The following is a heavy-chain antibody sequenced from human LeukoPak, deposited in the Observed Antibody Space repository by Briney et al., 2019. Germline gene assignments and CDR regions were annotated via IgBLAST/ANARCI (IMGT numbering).Heavy chain of an antibody. J-gene: IGHJ4*02. CDR2: IYYSGST. CDR1: GGSISGYY. CDR3: ARHFGDAYRRSFDF. Sequence: PSETLSLTCTVSGGSISGYYWSWLRQPPGKSLEWIAYIYYSGSTNYNPSLKSRVTISVDTSKNQFSLKLTSVTAADTAVYYCARHFGDAYRRSFDFWGQGTLVTVSS. V-gene: IGHV4-59*08. D-gene: IGHD5-24*01.